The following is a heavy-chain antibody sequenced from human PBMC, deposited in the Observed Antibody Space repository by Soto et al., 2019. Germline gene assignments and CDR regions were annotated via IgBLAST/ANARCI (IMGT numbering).Heavy chain of an antibody. D-gene: IGHD6-13*01. CDR3: AREGGAAAGKLRNAFDI. Sequence: ASVKVSCKASGYTFTSYAMHWVRQAPGQRLEWMGWINAGNGNTKYSQKFQGRVTITRDTSASTAYMELSSLRSEDTAVYYCAREGGAAAGKLRNAFDIWGQGTMVTVSS. J-gene: IGHJ3*02. CDR1: GYTFTSYA. CDR2: INAGNGNT. V-gene: IGHV1-3*01.